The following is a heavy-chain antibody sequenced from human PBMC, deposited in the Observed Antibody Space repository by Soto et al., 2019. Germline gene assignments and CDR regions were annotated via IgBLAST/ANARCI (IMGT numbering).Heavy chain of an antibody. D-gene: IGHD2-15*01. J-gene: IGHJ4*02. CDR3: ARHVAVGRTRGFDY. V-gene: IGHV4-4*02. Sequence: QVQLQESGPGLVKPSGTLSLTCAVSGGSISDNWWSWVRQPPGKGLEWIGAIYHSGTTNYNPSLKRRVTILVDKSASQISLTLNSVTAADTGVYYCARHVAVGRTRGFDYWGQGTLVTVSS. CDR2: IYHSGTT. CDR1: GGSISDNW.